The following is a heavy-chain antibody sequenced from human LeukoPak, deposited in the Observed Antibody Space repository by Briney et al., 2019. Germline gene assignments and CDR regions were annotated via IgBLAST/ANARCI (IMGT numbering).Heavy chain of an antibody. CDR2: INPGGDNT. Sequence: ASVKVSCKASRYTFTSYYMHWVRQAPGQRLEWMGLINPGGDNTNYAQNFQGRVTMTSDTSARTVYMELSSLRSEDTAIYYCARIRDGYNDAYDIWGQGTVVTVPS. V-gene: IGHV1-46*01. CDR1: RYTFTSYY. CDR3: ARIRDGYNDAYDI. J-gene: IGHJ3*02. D-gene: IGHD5-24*01.